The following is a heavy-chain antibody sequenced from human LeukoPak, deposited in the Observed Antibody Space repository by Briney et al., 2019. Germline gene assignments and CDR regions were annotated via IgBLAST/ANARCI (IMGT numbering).Heavy chain of an antibody. CDR2: IYTSGST. J-gene: IGHJ6*03. V-gene: IGHV4-61*02. D-gene: IGHD6-6*01. Sequence: PSETLSLTCTVSGGSISSGSYYWGWLRQPAGKGLEGIGRIYTSGSTNYNPSLKSRVTISVDTSMNQFSLKLSSVTAADTAVYYCARERVIAARPHFIYYYYMDVWGKGTTVTVSS. CDR1: GGSISSGSYY. CDR3: ARERVIAARPHFIYYYYMDV.